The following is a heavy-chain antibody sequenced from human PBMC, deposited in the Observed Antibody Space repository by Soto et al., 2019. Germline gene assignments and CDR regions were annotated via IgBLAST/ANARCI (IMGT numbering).Heavy chain of an antibody. CDR1: GDSISNDFYS. CDR2: IYYSGST. Sequence: QLQLQQSGPGLVKPSETLSLTCIVSGDSISNDFYSWGWIRQPPGKGLEWIGRIYYSGSTFYNPSLNSRVIMSVDTSKNQFSLKINSVTAADTAVYYCARRRFTMIVGLGEFDYWGQGTLVTVSS. D-gene: IGHD3-22*01. V-gene: IGHV4-39*01. J-gene: IGHJ4*02. CDR3: ARRRFTMIVGLGEFDY.